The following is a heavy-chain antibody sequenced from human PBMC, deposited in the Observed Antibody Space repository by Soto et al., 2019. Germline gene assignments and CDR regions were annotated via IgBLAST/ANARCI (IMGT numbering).Heavy chain of an antibody. CDR3: ATDYGWAFQI. J-gene: IGHJ3*02. CDR1: GLSFSDVK. Sequence: EVQLVASGGVLVKPGESLRLSCAGSGLSFSDVKMTWVRQLPGKGMEWVGRIQTKTGGGTADYPAAVRGRFTISRDDSKNTRDMQLNSLKTKDTAVYYCATDYGWAFQIWGQGTTVTVSS. D-gene: IGHD4-17*01. CDR2: IQTKTGGGTA. V-gene: IGHV3-15*01.